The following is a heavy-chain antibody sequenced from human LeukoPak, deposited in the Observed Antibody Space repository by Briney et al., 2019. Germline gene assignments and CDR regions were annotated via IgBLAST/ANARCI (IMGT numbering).Heavy chain of an antibody. J-gene: IGHJ5*02. Sequence: PGGSLRLSCTASGFTFSNYWMTWVRQAPGKGLEWVSAISGSGGSTYYADSVKGRFTISRDNSKNTLYLQMNSLRAEDTAVYYCAKLGGIVVVPAASYWNWFDPWGQGTLVTVSS. CDR1: GFTFSNYW. D-gene: IGHD2-2*01. CDR2: ISGSGGST. CDR3: AKLGGIVVVPAASYWNWFDP. V-gene: IGHV3-23*01.